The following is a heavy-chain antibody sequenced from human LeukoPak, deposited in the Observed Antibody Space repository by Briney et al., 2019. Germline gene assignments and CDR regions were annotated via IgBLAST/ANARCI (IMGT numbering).Heavy chain of an antibody. V-gene: IGHV3-15*01. D-gene: IGHD3-22*01. CDR2: IKSKTDGGTT. Sequence: KAGGSLRLSCAASGFTFSNYNMNWVRQAPGKGLEWVGRIKSKTDGGTTDYAAPVKGRFTISRDDSKNTLYLQMNSLKTEDTAVYYCWRYYDSSGFKDYWGQGTLVTVSS. CDR3: WRYYDSSGFKDY. J-gene: IGHJ4*02. CDR1: GFTFSNYN.